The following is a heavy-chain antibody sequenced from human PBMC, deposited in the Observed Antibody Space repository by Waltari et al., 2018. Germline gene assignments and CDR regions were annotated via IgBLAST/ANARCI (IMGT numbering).Heavy chain of an antibody. CDR1: GYTFTSYD. D-gene: IGHD2-2*01. J-gene: IGHJ5*02. Sequence: QVQLVQSGAEVKKPGASVKVSCKASGYTFTSYDINWVRQATGQGLEGMGWRNPNSGNKGYAQKVQGRVTMTRNTSISTAYMELSSLRSEDTAVYYCAREGYCSSTSCYSWFDPWGQGTLVTVSS. V-gene: IGHV1-8*01. CDR3: AREGYCSSTSCYSWFDP. CDR2: RNPNSGNK.